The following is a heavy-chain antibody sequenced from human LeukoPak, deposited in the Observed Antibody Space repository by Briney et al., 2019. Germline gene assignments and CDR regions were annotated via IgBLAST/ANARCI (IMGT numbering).Heavy chain of an antibody. V-gene: IGHV4-61*01. CDR2: ISYRGST. J-gene: IGHJ4*02. D-gene: IGHD2-2*01. Sequence: SETLSLTCTVSGGSVNSVSYYWSWIRQPPGKGLEWIGYISYRGSTNYNPSLKSRVTTSVDTSRNQFFLKLSSVTAADTAVYYCANLFCSRTSCYPMDQWGQGTLVTVSS. CDR3: ANLFCSRTSCYPMDQ. CDR1: GGSVNSVSYY.